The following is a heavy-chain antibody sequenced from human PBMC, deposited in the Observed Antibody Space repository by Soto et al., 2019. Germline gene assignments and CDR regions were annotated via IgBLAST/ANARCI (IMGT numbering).Heavy chain of an antibody. Sequence: ASVKVSCKASGYTFTSYGISWVRQAPGQGLEWMGWINAGNGNTKYSQKFQGRVTITRDTSASTAYMELSSLRSEDTAVYYCARVGTARPGVVVAATNWFDPWG. D-gene: IGHD2-15*01. CDR1: GYTFTSYG. J-gene: IGHJ5*02. V-gene: IGHV1-18*04. CDR3: ARVGTARPGVVVAATNWFDP. CDR2: INAGNGNT.